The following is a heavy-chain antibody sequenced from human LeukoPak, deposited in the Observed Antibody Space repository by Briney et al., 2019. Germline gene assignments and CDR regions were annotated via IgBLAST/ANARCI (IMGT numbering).Heavy chain of an antibody. CDR3: ARLSTVTTSFDY. Sequence: SETLSLTCTVSGGSLSSYYWSWIRQPAGKGLEWIGRIYTSGRTYYNPSLKSRVSMSVDTSKNQFSLKLSSVTAADTAVYYCARLSTVTTSFDYWGQGTLVTVSS. CDR2: IYTSGRT. CDR1: GGSLSSYY. D-gene: IGHD4-11*01. J-gene: IGHJ4*02. V-gene: IGHV4-4*07.